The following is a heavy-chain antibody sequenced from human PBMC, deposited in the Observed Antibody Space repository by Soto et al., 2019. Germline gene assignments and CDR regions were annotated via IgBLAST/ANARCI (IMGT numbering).Heavy chain of an antibody. J-gene: IGHJ4*02. Sequence: LRLSCAASGFTFTDYWTHWVRQAPGKGLVWVSRINSDGSRTSYADSVTGRFTISRDNAKNTLYLQMNSLRVEDTALYYCARETYRGFYFDYWGQGTLVTVSS. CDR1: GFTFTDYW. CDR2: INSDGSRT. D-gene: IGHD4-4*01. CDR3: ARETYRGFYFDY. V-gene: IGHV3-74*01.